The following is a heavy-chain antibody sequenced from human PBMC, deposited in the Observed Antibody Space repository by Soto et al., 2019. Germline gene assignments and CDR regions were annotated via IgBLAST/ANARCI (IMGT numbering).Heavy chain of an antibody. V-gene: IGHV1-46*01. CDR3: ARSLLQGDF. Sequence: SVEVCCEACGDRFVHYSIHWVRQAPGQGLEWMAIINPNGGSTNYAQKFQGRVTVTSDTSTSTVSMELNSLGSDDTAVYFCARSLLQGDFWGQGTLVTVSS. CDR2: INPNGGST. CDR1: GDRFVHYS. D-gene: IGHD2-21*01. J-gene: IGHJ4*02.